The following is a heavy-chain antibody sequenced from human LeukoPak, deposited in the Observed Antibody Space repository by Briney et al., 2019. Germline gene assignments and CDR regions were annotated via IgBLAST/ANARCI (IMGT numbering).Heavy chain of an antibody. Sequence: SETLSLTCTVSGGSISSYYWSWIRQPPGKGLEWIGSINYSGNTYYSSSLKSRVTISVDTSKNQFSLKLSSVTAADTAMYSCARLVTTSADGNYFDYWGQGTLVTVSS. V-gene: IGHV4-59*05. CDR3: ARLVTTSADGNYFDY. CDR1: GGSISSYY. J-gene: IGHJ4*02. CDR2: INYSGNT. D-gene: IGHD4-11*01.